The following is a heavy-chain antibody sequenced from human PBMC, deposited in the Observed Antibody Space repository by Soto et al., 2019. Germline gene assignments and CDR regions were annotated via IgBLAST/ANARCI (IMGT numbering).Heavy chain of an antibody. CDR3: ARAVGDPLYYLDY. J-gene: IGHJ4*02. CDR1: SDSISSYY. Sequence: QVQLQESGPGLVRPSETLSLTCTVSSDSISSYYWIWIRQSPGKGLEWIGYTDYSGNTNYNPSLKSRVTTSGDTSKNQFSLRLSSVTAADTAVYYCARAVGDPLYYLDYWGQGTLVTVSS. CDR2: TDYSGNT. V-gene: IGHV4-59*08. D-gene: IGHD6-19*01.